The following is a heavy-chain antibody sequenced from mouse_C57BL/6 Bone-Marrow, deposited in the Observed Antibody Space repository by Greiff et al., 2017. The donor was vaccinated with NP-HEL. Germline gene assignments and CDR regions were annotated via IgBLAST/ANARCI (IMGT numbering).Heavy chain of an antibody. Sequence: QVTLKVSGPGILQSSQTLSRTGSFSGFSLSTSGRGVSWIRQPSGKGLEWLAHIYWEDDKRYNPSLKSRLTISKDTSRNQVFLKITSVDTADTATYYCARSFHYYGSWWFAYWGQGTLVTVSA. CDR2: IYWEDDK. CDR3: ARSFHYYGSWWFAY. CDR1: GFSLSTSGRG. J-gene: IGHJ3*01. V-gene: IGHV8-12*01. D-gene: IGHD1-1*01.